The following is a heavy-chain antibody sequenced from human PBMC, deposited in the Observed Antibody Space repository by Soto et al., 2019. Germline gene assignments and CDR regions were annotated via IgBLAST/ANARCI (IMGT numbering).Heavy chain of an antibody. J-gene: IGHJ4*02. V-gene: IGHV4-30-4*01. CDR3: ARVSVGIAATTVDY. Sequence: LSLTCTVSGGSISSGDYYWSWIRQPPGKGLEWIGYIYYSGSTYYNPSLKSRVTISVDTSKNQFSLKLSSVTAADTAVYYCARVSVGIAATTVDYWGQGTLVTVSS. CDR2: IYYSGST. D-gene: IGHD6-6*01. CDR1: GGSISSGDYY.